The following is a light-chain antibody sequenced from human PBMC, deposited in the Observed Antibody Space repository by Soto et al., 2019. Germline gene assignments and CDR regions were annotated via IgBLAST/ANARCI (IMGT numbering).Light chain of an antibody. CDR1: QSISSY. CDR2: AAS. J-gene: IGKJ5*01. CDR3: QQSYSTPIT. Sequence: IQMTQPPPTGYADVGDRVTITCRASQSISSYLNWYQQKPGKAPKLLIYAASSLQSGVPSRFSGSGSGTDFTLTISSLQPEDFATYYCQQSYSTPITFGQGTRLEI. V-gene: IGKV1-39*01.